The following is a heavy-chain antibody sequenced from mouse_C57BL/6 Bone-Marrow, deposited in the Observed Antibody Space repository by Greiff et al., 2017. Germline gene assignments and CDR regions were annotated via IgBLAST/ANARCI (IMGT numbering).Heavy chain of an antibody. CDR2: IDPSDSYT. Sequence: QVQLQQPGAELVMPGASVKLSCKASGYTFTSYWMHWVKQRPGQGLEWIGEIDPSDSYTNYNQKFKGKSTLTVDKSSSTAYMQLSSLTSDDSAVYYCATYDYAWFAYWGQGTLVTVSA. CDR1: GYTFTSYW. V-gene: IGHV1-69*01. CDR3: ATYDYAWFAY. D-gene: IGHD2-4*01. J-gene: IGHJ3*01.